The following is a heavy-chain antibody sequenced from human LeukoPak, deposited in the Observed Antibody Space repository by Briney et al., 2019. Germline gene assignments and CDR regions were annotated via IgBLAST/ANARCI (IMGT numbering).Heavy chain of an antibody. V-gene: IGHV4-59*08. CDR2: IYYSGST. J-gene: IGHJ4*02. CDR3: ARHSKAGDCSSTSCDRSHYFDY. CDR1: GGSISSYY. Sequence: SETLSLTCTVSGGSISSYYWSWIRQPPGKGLEWIGYIYYSGSTNYNPSLKSRVTISVDTSKNQFSLKLSPVTAADTAVYYCARHSKAGDCSSTSCDRSHYFDYWGQGTLVTVSS. D-gene: IGHD2-2*01.